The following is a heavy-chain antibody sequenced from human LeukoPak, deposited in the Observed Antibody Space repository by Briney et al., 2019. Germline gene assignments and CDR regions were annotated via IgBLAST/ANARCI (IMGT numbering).Heavy chain of an antibody. D-gene: IGHD2-21*02. CDR1: GYIFTGYY. CDR2: INPTSGVT. V-gene: IGHV1-2*02. CDR3: ARVSHSDWLYFDY. Sequence: ASVKVSCKTSGYIFTGYYLHWVRQAPGQGLEWMGCINPTSGVTNYAQNFQGRVTMTRDTSISTAYMELSRLRSDDTAVYYCARVSHSDWLYFDYWGQGTLVTVSS. J-gene: IGHJ4*02.